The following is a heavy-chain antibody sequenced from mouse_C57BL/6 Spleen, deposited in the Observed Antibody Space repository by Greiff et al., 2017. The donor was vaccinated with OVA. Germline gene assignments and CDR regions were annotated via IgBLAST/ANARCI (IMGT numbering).Heavy chain of an antibody. CDR3: ARSVTTVVAPNFDY. CDR2: INPYNGGT. Sequence: VQLKESGPVLVKPGASVKMSCKASGYTFTDYYMNWVKQSHGKSLEWIGVINPYNGGTSYNQKFKGKATLTVDKSSSTAYMELNSLTSEDSAVYYCARSVTTVVAPNFDYWGQGTTLTVSS. J-gene: IGHJ2*01. D-gene: IGHD1-1*01. CDR1: GYTFTDYY. V-gene: IGHV1-19*01.